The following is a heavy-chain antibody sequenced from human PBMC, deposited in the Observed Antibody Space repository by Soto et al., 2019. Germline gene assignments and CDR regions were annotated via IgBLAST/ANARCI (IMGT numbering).Heavy chain of an antibody. CDR3: AKKEEHEFVWAKIPLD. D-gene: IGHD3-16*01. Sequence: GGSLRLSCGASGFIFKNYAISWVRQAPWEGLEWVSSINGRGDDTYYADSVKGRFIIFRDNSKNTLSLQMDSLRVEDTARYYCAKKEEHEFVWAKIPLDWGQGTLVTVSS. CDR2: INGRGDDT. CDR1: GFIFKNYA. J-gene: IGHJ4*03. V-gene: IGHV3-23*01.